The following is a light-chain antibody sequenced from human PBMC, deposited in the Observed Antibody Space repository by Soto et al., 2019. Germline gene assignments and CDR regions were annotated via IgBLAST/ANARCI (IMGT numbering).Light chain of an antibody. V-gene: IGKV3-20*01. Sequence: ESVLTQSPGTLSLSPGERATLSCRASQSVSRNYLAWYQQKPGQAPRLLIYVASSSATGTPDRFSGSGSGTDFTLTISRLEPEDFAVYYWQQFGRSPPSWTFGQGNKVEIK. CDR2: VAS. CDR3: QQFGRSPPSWT. J-gene: IGKJ1*01. CDR1: QSVSRNY.